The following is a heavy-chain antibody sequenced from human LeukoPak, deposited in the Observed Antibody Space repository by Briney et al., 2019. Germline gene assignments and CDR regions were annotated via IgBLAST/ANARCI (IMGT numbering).Heavy chain of an antibody. CDR1: GGSFSGYY. CDR3: AILSYGDSDRFFDY. D-gene: IGHD4-17*01. Sequence: SETLSLTCAAYGGSFSGYYWSWIRQPPGKGLEWIGEINHSGSTNYNPSLKSRVTISVDTSKNQFSLKLSSVTAADTAIYYCAILSYGDSDRFFDYWGQGTLVTVSS. J-gene: IGHJ4*02. CDR2: INHSGST. V-gene: IGHV4-34*01.